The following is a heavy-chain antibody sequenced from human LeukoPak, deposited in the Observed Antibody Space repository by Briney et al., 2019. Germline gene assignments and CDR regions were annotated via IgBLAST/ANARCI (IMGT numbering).Heavy chain of an antibody. CDR3: ARGGVGLVIIPGWEYDYYGLDV. CDR2: ISSSARYM. CDR1: GFTLSTYS. V-gene: IGHV3-21*01. D-gene: IGHD3/OR15-3a*01. Sequence: GGSLRLSCAASGFTLSTYSMNWVRQAAGKGLGWVSSISSSARYMYYADSVKGRFTISRDNAKNSLYLQMNSLRAEDTAVYYCARGGVGLVIIPGWEYDYYGLDVWGQGTTVTVSS. J-gene: IGHJ6*02.